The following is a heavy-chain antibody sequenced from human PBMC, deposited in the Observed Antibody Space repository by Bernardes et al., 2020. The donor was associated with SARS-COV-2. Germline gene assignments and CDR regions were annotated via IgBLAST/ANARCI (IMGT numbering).Heavy chain of an antibody. D-gene: IGHD3-3*01. CDR3: ARMGGSYEGDY. CDR2: IYYSGST. V-gene: IGHV4-59*01. CDR1: GGSISNYY. J-gene: IGHJ4*02. Sequence: SETLSLTCTVSGGSISNYYWSWIRQPPGKGLEWIGYIYYSGSTNYNPSLKSRVIISEDTSKNQFSLKLSSVTAADTAVYYCARMGGSYEGDYWGQGIRVTVSS.